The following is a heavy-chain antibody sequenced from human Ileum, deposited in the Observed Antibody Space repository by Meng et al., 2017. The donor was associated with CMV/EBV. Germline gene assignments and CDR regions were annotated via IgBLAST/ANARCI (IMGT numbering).Heavy chain of an antibody. CDR3: ARGLVGAVGFGDS. CDR2: LNTDGSDS. D-gene: IGHD1-26*01. Sequence: GGSLRLSSSASGFTFSSHWIHWVRQRPGKGLLWVSCLNTDGSDSAYADSVKGRFTISRDNAKNTLYLQMSSLTADDTAVYYCARGLVGAVGFGDSWGQGTLVTVSS. V-gene: IGHV3-74*01. CDR1: GFTFSSHW. J-gene: IGHJ4*02.